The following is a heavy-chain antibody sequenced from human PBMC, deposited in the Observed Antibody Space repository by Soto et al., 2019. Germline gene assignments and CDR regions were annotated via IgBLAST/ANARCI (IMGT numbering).Heavy chain of an antibody. CDR2: IYYSGST. Sequence: KTSETLSLTCTVSCGSINSGDYHWSWIRQSPGKGLEWIGAIYYSGSTYYNPSLKSRIRISVDTSKNQFSLKVNSVTAADTAVYYCAKDCSSWQISSPSYYYYYGMDVWGQGTTVTVSS. CDR1: CGSINSGDYH. V-gene: IGHV4-30-4*01. CDR3: AKDCSSWQISSPSYYYYYGMDV. D-gene: IGHD6-13*01. J-gene: IGHJ6*02.